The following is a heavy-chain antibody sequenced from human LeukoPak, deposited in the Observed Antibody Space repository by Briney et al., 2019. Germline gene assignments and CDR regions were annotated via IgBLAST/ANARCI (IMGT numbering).Heavy chain of an antibody. D-gene: IGHD6-13*01. CDR2: FDPEDGET. CDR1: GYTLTELS. Sequence: ASVKVSCKVSGYTLTELSMHWVRQAPGKGLEWMVGFDPEDGETIYAQKFQGRVTMTEDTSTDTAYMELSSLRSEDTAVYYCATALAAAGTIYYYYGMDVWGQGTTVTVSS. J-gene: IGHJ6*02. V-gene: IGHV1-24*01. CDR3: ATALAAAGTIYYYYGMDV.